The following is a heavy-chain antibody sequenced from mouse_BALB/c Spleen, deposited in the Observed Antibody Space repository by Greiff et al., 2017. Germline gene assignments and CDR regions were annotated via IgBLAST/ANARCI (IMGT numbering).Heavy chain of an antibody. CDR2: IWAGGST. V-gene: IGHV2-9*02. J-gene: IGHJ1*01. CDR3: ARVLGSSPFYWYFDV. Sequence: QVQLQQSGPGLVAPSQSLSITCTVSGFSLTSYGVHWVRQPPGKGLEWLGVIWAGGSTNYNSALMSRLSISKDNSKSQVFLKMNSLQTDDTAMYYCARVLGSSPFYWYFDVWGAGTTVTVSS. D-gene: IGHD1-1*01. CDR1: GFSLTSYG.